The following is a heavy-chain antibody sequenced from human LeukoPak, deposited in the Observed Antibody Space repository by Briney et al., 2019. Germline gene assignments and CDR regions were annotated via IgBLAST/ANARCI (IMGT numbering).Heavy chain of an antibody. V-gene: IGHV3-64D*06. CDR3: VKDSSSWYGFPHFDY. D-gene: IGHD6-13*01. J-gene: IGHJ4*02. CDR2: ISSNGGST. CDR1: GFTFSSYA. Sequence: EPGGSLRLSCSASGFTFSSYAMRWVRQAPGKGLEYVSAISSNGGSTYYADSVKGRFTISRDNSKNTLYLQMSSLRAEDTAVYYCVKDSSSWYGFPHFDYWGQGTLVTVSS.